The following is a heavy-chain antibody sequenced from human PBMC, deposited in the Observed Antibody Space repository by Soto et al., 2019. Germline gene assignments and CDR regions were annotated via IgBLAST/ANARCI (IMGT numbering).Heavy chain of an antibody. D-gene: IGHD3-16*01. CDR2: ISGSGGST. V-gene: IGHV3-23*01. Sequence: GGSLRLSCAASGFTFSSYAMSWVRQAPGKGLEWVSAISGSGGSTYYADSVKGRFTISRDNSKNTLYLQMNSLRAEDTAVYYCAKKINWGRSYYYGMDVWGQGTTVTVSS. CDR1: GFTFSSYA. J-gene: IGHJ6*02. CDR3: AKKINWGRSYYYGMDV.